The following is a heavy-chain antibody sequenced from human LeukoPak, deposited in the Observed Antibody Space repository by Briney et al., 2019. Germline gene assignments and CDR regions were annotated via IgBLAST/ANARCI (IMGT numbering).Heavy chain of an antibody. Sequence: SETLSLTSTVSGGSISSTYDHWDWIRQPPGKGLEWMWSIRYSGTTYYNPSLKGRVTIFVDTSNNQFSLRLSSVTAADTAVYYCARRLHYFDYWGQGSLVTVSS. CDR2: IRYSGTT. J-gene: IGHJ4*02. D-gene: IGHD2-21*02. V-gene: IGHV4-39*01. CDR1: GGSISSTYDH. CDR3: ARRLHYFDY.